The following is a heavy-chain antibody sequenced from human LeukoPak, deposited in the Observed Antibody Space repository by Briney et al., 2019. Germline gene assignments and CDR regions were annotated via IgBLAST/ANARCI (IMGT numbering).Heavy chain of an antibody. Sequence: QSGGSLRLSCAASGFTFSSYAMSWVRQAPGKGLEWVSAISGSGGTTYYADSVKGRFTISRDNSKNTLYLQMDSLRAEDTAVYYCAKDRSSSWYGWFDPWGQGTLVTVSS. V-gene: IGHV3-23*01. CDR1: GFTFSSYA. CDR2: ISGSGGTT. J-gene: IGHJ5*02. D-gene: IGHD6-13*01. CDR3: AKDRSSSWYGWFDP.